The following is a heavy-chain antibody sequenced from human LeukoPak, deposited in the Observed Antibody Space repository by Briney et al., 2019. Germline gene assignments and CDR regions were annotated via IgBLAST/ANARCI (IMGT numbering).Heavy chain of an antibody. D-gene: IGHD2-2*01. CDR1: GFTFSSYW. V-gene: IGHV3-74*01. J-gene: IGHJ6*03. CDR3: ARGRYCSSTSCSYMDV. Sequence: GGSLRLSCAASGFTFSSYWMHWVRQAPGKGLVWVSRINTDGSSTSYADSVKGRFTISRDNAKNTLYLQMNSLRAEDTAVYYCARGRYCSSTSCSYMDVWGKGTTVTVSS. CDR2: INTDGSST.